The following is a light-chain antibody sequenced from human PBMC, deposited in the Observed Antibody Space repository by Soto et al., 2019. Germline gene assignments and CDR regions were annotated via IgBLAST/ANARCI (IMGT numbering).Light chain of an antibody. CDR2: AAS. CDR1: QGIRNA. V-gene: IGKV1-17*01. Sequence: DIQMTQSPSSLSASVGYRVTITCRASQGIRNALSWYQQRPGKAPQRLIYAASSLQSGVPSRFRGSGSGTGFTFTISRLQPEDIATYYCQQYETLPTFGQGTRLENK. J-gene: IGKJ5*01. CDR3: QQYETLPT.